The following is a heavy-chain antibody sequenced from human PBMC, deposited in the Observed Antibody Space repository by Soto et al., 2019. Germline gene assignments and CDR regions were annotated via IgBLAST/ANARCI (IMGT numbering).Heavy chain of an antibody. CDR1: GFTFSSYG. Sequence: ESGGGVVQPGRSLRLSCAASGFTFSSYGMHWVRQAPGKGLEWVAVIWYDGSNKYYADSVKGRFTISRDNSKNTLYLQMNSLRAEDTAVYYCAREISPRGRYSSSCAHWGQGTLVTVSS. CDR3: AREISPRGRYSSSCAH. CDR2: IWYDGSNK. J-gene: IGHJ4*02. D-gene: IGHD6-13*01. V-gene: IGHV3-33*01.